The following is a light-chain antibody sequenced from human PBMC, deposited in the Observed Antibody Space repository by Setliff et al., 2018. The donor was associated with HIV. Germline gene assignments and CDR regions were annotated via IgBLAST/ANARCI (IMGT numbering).Light chain of an antibody. J-gene: IGLJ1*01. Sequence: QPPSVSGSPGQSVTISCTGTSSDVGSYNRVSWYQQPPGTAPKLIIHEVNNRPSGVPDRFSGSKSGNTASLTISGLQAEDEAHYYCSSHSSSSTLYVFGTGTKVTVL. CDR2: EVN. V-gene: IGLV2-18*02. CDR1: SSDVGSYNR. CDR3: SSHSSSSTLYV.